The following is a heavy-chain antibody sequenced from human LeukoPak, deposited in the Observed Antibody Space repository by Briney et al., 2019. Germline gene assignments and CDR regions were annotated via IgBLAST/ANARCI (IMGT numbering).Heavy chain of an antibody. V-gene: IGHV3-23*01. CDR2: ITGSDGTT. CDR3: AKRRFESSGYFDH. D-gene: IGHD3-22*01. Sequence: GGSLRLSCAASGFTFSSYAMGWVRQAPGKGLEWVSAITGSDGTTYYTNYADSVKVRFTISRDNSRNTVFLQMNSLRAEDTALYYCAKRRFESSGYFDHWGQGILVTVSS. J-gene: IGHJ4*02. CDR1: GFTFSSYA.